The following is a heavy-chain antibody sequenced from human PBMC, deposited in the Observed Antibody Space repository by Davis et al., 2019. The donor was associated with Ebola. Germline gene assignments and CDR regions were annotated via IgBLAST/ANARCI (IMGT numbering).Heavy chain of an antibody. CDR1: GGSISSSSYY. D-gene: IGHD3-3*01. Sequence: SETLSLTCTVSGGSISSSSYYWGWIRQPPGKGLEWIGSIYYSGSTYYNPSLKSRVTISVDTSKNQFSLKLSSVTAADTAVYYCARLGVFDFWSGYPNWFDPWGQGTLVTVSS. CDR2: IYYSGST. J-gene: IGHJ5*01. CDR3: ARLGVFDFWSGYPNWFDP. V-gene: IGHV4-39*01.